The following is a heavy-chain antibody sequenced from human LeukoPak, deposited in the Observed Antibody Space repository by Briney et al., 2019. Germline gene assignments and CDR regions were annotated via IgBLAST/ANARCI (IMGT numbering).Heavy chain of an antibody. CDR2: INYIRTT. D-gene: IGHD6-13*01. CDR3: ARSYSSSDHYYYNGMVV. CDR1: GGSISSYY. V-gene: IGHV4-59*08. Sequence: SETLSLTRTVSGGSISSYYWNWIRQPPGKGLEWIGYINYIRTTDYNPSLKSRVTISLDTSKNRFSLKLSSVTAADTAMYYCARSYSSSDHYYYNGMVVWARGTTVTVSS. J-gene: IGHJ6*01.